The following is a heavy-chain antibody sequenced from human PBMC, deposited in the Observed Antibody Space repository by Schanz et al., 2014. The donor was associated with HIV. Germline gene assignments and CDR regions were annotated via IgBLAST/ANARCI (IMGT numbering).Heavy chain of an antibody. J-gene: IGHJ4*02. D-gene: IGHD5-12*01. CDR3: AKDLGGFSAYEAYTSGRGY. Sequence: QVQLVESGGGVVQPGRSLRLSCAASGFTFSSYGMHWVRQAPGKGLEWVAVLWHDGTNKYYVDSVKDRFTISRDNSKNTLYLQMNSLRAEDTAVYYCAKDLGGFSAYEAYTSGRGYWGQGTLVIVSS. CDR1: GFTFSSYG. CDR2: LWHDGTNK. V-gene: IGHV3-33*03.